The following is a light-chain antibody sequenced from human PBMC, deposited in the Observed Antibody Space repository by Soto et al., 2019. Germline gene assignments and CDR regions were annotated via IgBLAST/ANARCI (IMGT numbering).Light chain of an antibody. CDR2: GNS. J-gene: IGLJ2*01. V-gene: IGLV1-40*01. CDR3: QSYDTSLSGSV. Sequence: QSVLTQPPSVSGAPGQRVTFSCTGSSSNIGAGFDEHWYQQLPGTAPKLLIYGNSNRPSGVPDRFSGSKSGTSASLAITGLQAEDEADYYCQSYDTSLSGSVFGGGTKLTVL. CDR1: SSNIGAGFD.